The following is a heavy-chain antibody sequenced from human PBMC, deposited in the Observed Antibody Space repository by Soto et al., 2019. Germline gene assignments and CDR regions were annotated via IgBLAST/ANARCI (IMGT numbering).Heavy chain of an antibody. D-gene: IGHD2-21*02. J-gene: IGHJ4*02. Sequence: SETLSLTCAVSGGSISSSNWWSWVRQPPGKGLEWIGEIYHSGSTNYNPSLKSRVTISVDKSKNQFSLKLSSVTAADTAVYYCAMIYCGGDCPTDYWGQGTLVTVSS. V-gene: IGHV4-4*02. CDR3: AMIYCGGDCPTDY. CDR2: IYHSGST. CDR1: GGSISSSNW.